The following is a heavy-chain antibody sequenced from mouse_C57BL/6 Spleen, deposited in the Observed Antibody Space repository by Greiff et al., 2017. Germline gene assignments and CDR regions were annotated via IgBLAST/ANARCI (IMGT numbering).Heavy chain of an antibody. CDR1: GYTFTSYG. Sequence: VQLQQSGAELARPGASVKLSCKASGYTFTSYGISWVKQRTGQGLEWIGEIYPRSGTTSYNEKFKGKATLTADKSTSTAYMELRSLTSEDSAVYFCARESNCYYFDYWGQGTTLTVSA. J-gene: IGHJ2*01. CDR2: IYPRSGTT. V-gene: IGHV1-81*01. CDR3: ARESNCYYFDY.